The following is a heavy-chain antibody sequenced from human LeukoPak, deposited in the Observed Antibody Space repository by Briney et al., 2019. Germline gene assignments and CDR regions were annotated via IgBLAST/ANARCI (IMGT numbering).Heavy chain of an antibody. CDR3: ATVRSATMYYYYYMDV. J-gene: IGHJ6*03. D-gene: IGHD2-2*01. V-gene: IGHV4-39*01. CDR1: GGSISSSSYY. Sequence: SETLSLTCTVSGGSISSSSYYWGWIRQPPGKGLEWIGSIYYSGSTYYNPSLKSRVTISVDTSKNQFSLNVSSVTAADTAVYYCATVRSATMYYYYYMDVWGKGTTVTVSS. CDR2: IYYSGST.